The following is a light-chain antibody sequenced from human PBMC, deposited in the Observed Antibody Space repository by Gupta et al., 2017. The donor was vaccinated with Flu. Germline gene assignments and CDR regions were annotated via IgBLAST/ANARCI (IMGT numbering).Light chain of an antibody. Sequence: QSALTQPRPVSGSPGQSVTISCAGASSDVGGYNLVSWYQQHPGKAPKLRMYDVTKRSSGVPYRFSGSKSGNTESLTISGLQADDEADYDCCSYAGSNTGVFGGGTKLTVL. CDR2: DVT. J-gene: IGLJ3*02. CDR3: CSYAGSNTGV. V-gene: IGLV2-11*01. CDR1: SSDVGGYNL.